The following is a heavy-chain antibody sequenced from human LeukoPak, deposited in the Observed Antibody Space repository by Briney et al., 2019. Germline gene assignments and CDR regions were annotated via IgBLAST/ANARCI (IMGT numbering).Heavy chain of an antibody. J-gene: IGHJ5*02. CDR1: GYTFTGYY. CDR2: INPNSGGT. CDR3: ARERRLQRNWFDP. D-gene: IGHD5-18*01. Sequence: VASVKVSCKASGYTFTGYYMHWVRQAPGQGLEWMGWINPNSGGTNYAQKFQGRVTMTRDTSISTAYMELSRLRSDDTAVYYCARERRLQRNWFDPWGQGTLVTVSS. V-gene: IGHV1-2*02.